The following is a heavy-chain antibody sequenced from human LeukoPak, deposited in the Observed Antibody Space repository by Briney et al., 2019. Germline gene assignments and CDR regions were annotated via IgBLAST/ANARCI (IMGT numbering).Heavy chain of an antibody. CDR1: GYTFTSYY. J-gene: IGHJ4*02. V-gene: IGHV1-2*02. CDR3: ARNAYYDSSGYTDFDY. CDR2: INPSGGGT. Sequence: ASVKVSCKASGYTFTSYYMHWVRQAPGQGLEWMGIINPSGGGTNYAQKFQGRVTMTRDTSISTAYMELSRLRSDDTAVYYCARNAYYDSSGYTDFDYWGQGTLVTVSS. D-gene: IGHD3-22*01.